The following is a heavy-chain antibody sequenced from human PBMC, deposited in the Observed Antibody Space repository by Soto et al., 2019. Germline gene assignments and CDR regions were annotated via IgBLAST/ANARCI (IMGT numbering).Heavy chain of an antibody. CDR1: GFTFSSYW. CDR3: ARDFVSFEYQLLNDY. CDR2: IRQDGSEK. V-gene: IGHV3-7*01. J-gene: IGHJ4*02. D-gene: IGHD2-2*01. Sequence: PGGSLRLSCAASGFTFSSYWMSWVRQAPGKGLEWVANIRQDGSEKYYVDSVKGRFTISRDNAKNSLYLQMNSLRAEDTAVYYCARDFVSFEYQLLNDYWGQGTLVTVSS.